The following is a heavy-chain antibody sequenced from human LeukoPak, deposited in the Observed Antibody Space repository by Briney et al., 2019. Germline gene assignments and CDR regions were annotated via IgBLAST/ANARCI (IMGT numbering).Heavy chain of an antibody. D-gene: IGHD5-12*01. CDR3: TTDLSGYDLFDY. CDR2: IKSKTDGGTT. CDR1: AFTLSNAW. Sequence: PGGSLRLSCAASAFTLSNAWMSSVRQAPGKGLEWVGRIKSKTDGGTTDYGAPEKGRVHISRDDSKSTQYLEMYRLKTEYTAVYYCTTDLSGYDLFDYWGQGTLVTVSS. V-gene: IGHV3-15*01. J-gene: IGHJ4*02.